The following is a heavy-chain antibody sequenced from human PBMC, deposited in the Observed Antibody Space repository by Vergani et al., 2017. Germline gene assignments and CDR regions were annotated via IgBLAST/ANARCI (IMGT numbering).Heavy chain of an antibody. CDR1: GFTFNHYA. CDR3: ASGFSRENFDES. Sequence: EVQLLESGGDLVQPGGSLRLSCAASGFTFNHYAMNWVRQAPGKGLEYVSAITYNGGSTYYANSVKGRFTVSRDNSKNTLFLQMDSLGPEDTAVYYCASGFSRENFDESWGQGTKVIVSS. V-gene: IGHV3-64*01. D-gene: IGHD2/OR15-2a*01. CDR2: ITYNGGST. J-gene: IGHJ3*01.